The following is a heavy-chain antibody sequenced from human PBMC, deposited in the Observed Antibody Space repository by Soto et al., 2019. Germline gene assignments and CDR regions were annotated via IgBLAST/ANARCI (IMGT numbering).Heavy chain of an antibody. CDR2: IKQDGSEK. J-gene: IGHJ6*02. Sequence: GGSLRLSCAASGFTFSSYWMSWVRQAPGKGLEWVANIKQDGSEKYYVDSVKGRFTISRDNAKNSLYLQMNSLRAEDTAVYYCARNSRYFDWLSTYYYYGMDVWGQGTTVTVSS. V-gene: IGHV3-7*05. CDR1: GFTFSSYW. D-gene: IGHD3-9*01. CDR3: ARNSRYFDWLSTYYYYGMDV.